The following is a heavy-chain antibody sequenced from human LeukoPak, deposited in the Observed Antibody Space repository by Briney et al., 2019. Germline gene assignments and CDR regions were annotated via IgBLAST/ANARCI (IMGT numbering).Heavy chain of an antibody. Sequence: SETLSLTCTVSGYSISSGYYWGWIRQPPGKGLEWIGSIYHSGSTYYNPSLKSRVTISVDTSKNQFSLKLSSVTAADRAVYYCARRIAAADYWGQGTLVTVSS. CDR1: GYSISSGYY. CDR3: ARRIAAADY. D-gene: IGHD6-13*01. J-gene: IGHJ4*02. V-gene: IGHV4-38-2*02. CDR2: IYHSGST.